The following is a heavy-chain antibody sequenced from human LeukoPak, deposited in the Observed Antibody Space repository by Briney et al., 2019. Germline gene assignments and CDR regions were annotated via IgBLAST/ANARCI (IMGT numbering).Heavy chain of an antibody. J-gene: IGHJ4*02. D-gene: IGHD6-19*01. CDR1: GFTFSSYW. CDR2: INHSGST. CDR3: ARGPKGSGQPLPFDY. V-gene: IGHV4-34*01. Sequence: GSLRLSCAASGFTFSSYWMSWVRQPPGKGLEWIGEINHSGSTNYNPSLKSRVTISVDTSKNQFSLKLSSVTAADTAVYYCARGPKGSGQPLPFDYWGQGTLVTVSS.